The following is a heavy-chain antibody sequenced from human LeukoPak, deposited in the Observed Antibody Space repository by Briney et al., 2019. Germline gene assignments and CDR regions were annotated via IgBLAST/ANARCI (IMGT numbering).Heavy chain of an antibody. CDR3: ARPGAAIGKGYFQH. CDR1: GGSFSGDY. J-gene: IGHJ1*01. V-gene: IGHV4-34*01. D-gene: IGHD2-2*02. CDR2: INHSGST. Sequence: SETLSLTCAVYGGSFSGDYWSWIRQPPGKGLEWIGEINHSGSTNYNPSLKSRVTISVDTSKNQFSLKLSSVTAADTAVYYCARPGAAIGKGYFQHWGQGTLVTVSS.